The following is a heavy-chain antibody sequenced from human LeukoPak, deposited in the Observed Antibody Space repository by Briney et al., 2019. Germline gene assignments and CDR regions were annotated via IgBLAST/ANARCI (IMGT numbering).Heavy chain of an antibody. D-gene: IGHD3-10*01. CDR1: GYTFTDYY. CDR3: ATSESGRSWDWFAP. CDR2: ISPSSGGT. Sequence: ASVKVSCKASGYTFTDYYIHWVRQAPGQGLEWMGWISPSSGGTYHTQKFQGRVTMTRDTSISTAYMELSSLRSDDTAVYYCATSESGRSWDWFAPWGQGTLVTVSS. J-gene: IGHJ5*02. V-gene: IGHV1-2*02.